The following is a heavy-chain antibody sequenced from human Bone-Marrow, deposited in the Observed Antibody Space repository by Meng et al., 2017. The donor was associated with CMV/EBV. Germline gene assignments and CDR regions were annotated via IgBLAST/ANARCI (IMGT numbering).Heavy chain of an antibody. CDR1: GFTFSSDG. Sequence: GGSLRLSCAASGFTFSSDGMHWVRQAPGKGLEWVAFIRYDGSNKYYADSVKGRFTISRDNSKNTLYLQMNSLRAEDTAVYYCARAKLLRYFDWLPPIRDYYYGMDVWGQGTTVTVSS. D-gene: IGHD3-9*01. CDR2: IRYDGSNK. CDR3: ARAKLLRYFDWLPPIRDYYYGMDV. J-gene: IGHJ6*02. V-gene: IGHV3-30*02.